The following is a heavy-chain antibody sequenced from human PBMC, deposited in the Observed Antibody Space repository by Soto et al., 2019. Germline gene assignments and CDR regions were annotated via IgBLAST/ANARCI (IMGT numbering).Heavy chain of an antibody. D-gene: IGHD1-26*01. CDR2: VIPILGQA. J-gene: IGHJ4*02. V-gene: IGHV1-69*13. CDR3: ARVGGVGAPPGADF. CDR1: GGIFSSYA. Sequence: SVKVSCKASGGIFSSYAISWLRQAPGQGLEWMGAVIPILGQAYYAQNFQDRVTITADESTRTAYMDLISLRSDDTAVYFCARVGGVGAPPGADFWGQGTLVTVS.